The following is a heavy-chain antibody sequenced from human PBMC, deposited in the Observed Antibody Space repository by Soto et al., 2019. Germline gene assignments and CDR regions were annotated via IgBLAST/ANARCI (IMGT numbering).Heavy chain of an antibody. CDR2: MNPNSGNT. CDR3: ARVEDNWNYEDGWFDP. J-gene: IGHJ5*02. CDR1: GYTFTSYD. V-gene: IGHV1-8*01. Sequence: GASVKVSCKASGYTFTSYDINWVRQATGQGLEWMGWMNPNSGNTGYAQKFQGRVTMTRNTSISTAYMELSSLRSEDTAVYYCARVEDNWNYEDGWFDPWGQGTLVTVSS. D-gene: IGHD1-7*01.